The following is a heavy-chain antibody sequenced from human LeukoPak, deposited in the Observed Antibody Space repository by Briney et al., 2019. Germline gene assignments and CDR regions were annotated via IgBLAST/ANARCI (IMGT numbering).Heavy chain of an antibody. J-gene: IGHJ4*02. D-gene: IGHD6-19*01. Sequence: GGSLRLSCAASGFTFSDYWMHWVRQAPGKGLVWVSRIKTDGRSTNYADSVKGRFTISRDNAKNTLYPQMNSLRAEDTAVYYCARGRIGGWTDYWGQGTLVTVSS. CDR2: IKTDGRST. V-gene: IGHV3-74*01. CDR1: GFTFSDYW. CDR3: ARGRIGGWTDY.